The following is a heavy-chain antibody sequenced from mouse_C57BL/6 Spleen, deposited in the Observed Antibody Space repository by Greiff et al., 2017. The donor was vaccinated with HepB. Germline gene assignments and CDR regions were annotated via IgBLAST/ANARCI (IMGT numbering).Heavy chain of an antibody. Sequence: EVMLVESGGGLVQPKGSLKLSCAASGFTFNTYAMHWVRQAPGKGLEWVARIRSKSSNYATYYADSVKDRFTISRDDSQSMLDLQMNNLNTEDTAMYYCLRDYDYDAWFAYWGQGTLVTVSA. D-gene: IGHD2-4*01. J-gene: IGHJ3*01. CDR3: LRDYDYDAWFAY. V-gene: IGHV10-3*01. CDR1: GFTFNTYA. CDR2: IRSKSSNYAT.